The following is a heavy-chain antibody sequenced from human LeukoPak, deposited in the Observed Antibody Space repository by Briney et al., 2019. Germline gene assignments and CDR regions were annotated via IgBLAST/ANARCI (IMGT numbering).Heavy chain of an antibody. V-gene: IGHV4-59*01. D-gene: IGHD3-16*01. Sequence: SSETLSLTCTVSGGSISGYYWSWIRQPPGKGLEWIGYVHSGGSTTYSPSLRSRVTISVDTSKNQFSLKLTSVTAADTAVHYCARTFNIHLYFFDNWAREPWSPSPQ. CDR1: GGSISGYY. CDR2: VHSGGST. CDR3: ARTFNIHLYFFDN. J-gene: IGHJ4*02.